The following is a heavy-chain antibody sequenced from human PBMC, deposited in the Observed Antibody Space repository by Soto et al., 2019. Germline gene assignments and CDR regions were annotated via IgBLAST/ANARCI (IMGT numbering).Heavy chain of an antibody. D-gene: IGHD4-17*01. CDR3: ARPYGDGRLDY. Sequence: QVQLVQSGAEVKKPGSSVKVSCKASGGTFSSYTISWVRQAPGQGLEWMGRIIPILGIANYAQKFQGRVTITADKSTSAAYMELSSLRSEDTAVYYCARPYGDGRLDYWGQGTLVTVSS. CDR2: IIPILGIA. V-gene: IGHV1-69*02. CDR1: GGTFSSYT. J-gene: IGHJ4*02.